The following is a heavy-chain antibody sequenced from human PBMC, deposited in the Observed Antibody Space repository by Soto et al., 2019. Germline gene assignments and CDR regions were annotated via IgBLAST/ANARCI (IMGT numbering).Heavy chain of an antibody. CDR3: ASGSAWYYFDY. V-gene: IGHV4-39*01. J-gene: IGHJ4*02. CDR2: VYYSGST. CDR1: GDSISRTRHF. Sequence: SETLSLTCSVSGDSISRTRHFWGWIRQPPRKGLEWIGSVYYSGSTYYNPSLKSRVTISVDTSKNQFSLKLTSVTAADTAIYYCASGSAWYYFDYWGQGTLVTVSS. D-gene: IGHD6-19*01.